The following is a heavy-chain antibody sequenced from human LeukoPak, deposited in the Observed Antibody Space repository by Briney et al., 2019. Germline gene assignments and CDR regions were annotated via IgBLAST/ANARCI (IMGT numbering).Heavy chain of an antibody. D-gene: IGHD3-9*01. CDR3: AGDQYYDILTGSRCY. Sequence: GGSLRLSCAASGFTFSSYAMSWVRQAPGKGLEWVSAISGSGGSTYYADSVKGRFTISRDNSKNTLYLQMNSLRAEDTAVYYCAGDQYYDILTGSRCYWGQGTLVTVSS. J-gene: IGHJ4*02. V-gene: IGHV3-23*01. CDR2: ISGSGGST. CDR1: GFTFSSYA.